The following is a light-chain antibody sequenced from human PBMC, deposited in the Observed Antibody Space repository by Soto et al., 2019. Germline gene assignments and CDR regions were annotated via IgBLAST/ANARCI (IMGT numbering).Light chain of an antibody. CDR1: SSNIGAGYD. V-gene: IGLV1-40*01. J-gene: IGLJ1*01. CDR3: QSYDSSLSAPYV. CDR2: GNS. Sequence: QSVLTQPPSVSGAPGQRVTISCTGSSSNIGAGYDVHWYQPLPGTAPKLLIYGNSNRPSGVPDRFSGSKSGTSASLAITGLQAEDEADYYCQSYDSSLSAPYVFGTGTKVTVL.